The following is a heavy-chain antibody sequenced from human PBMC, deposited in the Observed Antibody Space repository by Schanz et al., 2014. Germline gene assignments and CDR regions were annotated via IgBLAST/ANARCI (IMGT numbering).Heavy chain of an antibody. J-gene: IGHJ4*02. V-gene: IGHV3-7*01. CDR2: IKQDGREK. CDR3: AKGRMTATNFFDS. CDR1: GFTFSNYW. Sequence: EMQVVESGGGSVQPGGSLRVSCAASGFTFSNYWMSWVRQAPGKGLEWVANIKQDGREKFYVDSVKGRFTISRDNAKTALYLQMNSLRAEETAVYYCAKGRMTATNFFDSWGQGTLVTVSS. D-gene: IGHD1-7*01.